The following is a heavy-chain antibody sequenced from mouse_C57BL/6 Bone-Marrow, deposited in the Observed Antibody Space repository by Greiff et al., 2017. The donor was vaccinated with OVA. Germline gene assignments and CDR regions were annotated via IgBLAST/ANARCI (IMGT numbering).Heavy chain of an antibody. CDR1: GYTFTDYY. D-gene: IGHD1-1*01. CDR3: AREGIGTTDY. V-gene: IGHV1-19*01. Sequence: VQLQQSGPVLVKPGASVKMSCKASGYTFTDYYMNWVKQSHGKSLEWIGVINPYNGGTSYNQKFKGKATLTVDKSSSTAYMELNSLTSEDSAVYYCAREGIGTTDYWGQGTTLTVSS. J-gene: IGHJ2*01. CDR2: INPYNGGT.